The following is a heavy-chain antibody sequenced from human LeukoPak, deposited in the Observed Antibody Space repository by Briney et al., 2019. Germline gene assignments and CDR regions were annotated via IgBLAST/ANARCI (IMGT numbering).Heavy chain of an antibody. J-gene: IGHJ4*02. D-gene: IGHD6-13*01. Sequence: ASVKVSCKASGGTFSSYAISWVRQAPGQGLEWMGRIIPILGIAIYAQKFQGRVTITADKSTSTAYMELSSLRSEDTAVYYCARGGIAAAGTPDYWGQGTLVTVSS. CDR2: IIPILGIA. V-gene: IGHV1-69*04. CDR1: GGTFSSYA. CDR3: ARGGIAAAGTPDY.